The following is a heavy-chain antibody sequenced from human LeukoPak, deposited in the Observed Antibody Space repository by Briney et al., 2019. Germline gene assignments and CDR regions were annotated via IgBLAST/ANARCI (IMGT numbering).Heavy chain of an antibody. J-gene: IGHJ4*02. V-gene: IGHV1-69*01. CDR2: IIPIFGTA. CDR3: ARDVTVVTRSYFDY. D-gene: IGHD4-23*01. Sequence: SVKVSCKASGGTFSSYAISWVRQAPGQGLEWMGGIIPIFGTANYAQKFQGRVTITADESTSTAYMELSSLRSEDTAVYYCARDVTVVTRSYFDYWGQGTLVTVSS. CDR1: GGTFSSYA.